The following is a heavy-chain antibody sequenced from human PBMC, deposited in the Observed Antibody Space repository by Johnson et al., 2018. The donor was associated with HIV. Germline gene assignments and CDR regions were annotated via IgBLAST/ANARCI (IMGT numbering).Heavy chain of an antibody. CDR3: ARYYPSRTGWLRGPSDEYGAFDI. Sequence: VQLVESGGGLVKPGGSLRLSCAVSGLKFSDYYMSWIRQAPGKGLEWVSYISSSGSTIYYADSVKGRFTISRDNAKNSLYLQMNSLRAEDTAVYYCARYYPSRTGWLRGPSDEYGAFDIWGQGTMVTVSS. D-gene: IGHD3-22*01. CDR2: ISSSGSTI. CDR1: GLKFSDYY. V-gene: IGHV3-11*04. J-gene: IGHJ3*02.